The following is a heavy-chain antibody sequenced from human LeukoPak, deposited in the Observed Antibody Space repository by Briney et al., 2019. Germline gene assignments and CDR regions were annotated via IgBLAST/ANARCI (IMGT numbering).Heavy chain of an antibody. V-gene: IGHV3-30*18. CDR3: AKEGSGYYR. CDR1: GFTFSSYG. Sequence: GRSLRLSCAASGFTFSSYGMHWVRQAPGKGPEWVAVISYDGSNKYYADSVKGRFTISRDNSKNTLSLQMNSLRVEDTAMYYCAKEGSGYYRWSQGTLVTVSS. J-gene: IGHJ5*02. D-gene: IGHD3-22*01. CDR2: ISYDGSNK.